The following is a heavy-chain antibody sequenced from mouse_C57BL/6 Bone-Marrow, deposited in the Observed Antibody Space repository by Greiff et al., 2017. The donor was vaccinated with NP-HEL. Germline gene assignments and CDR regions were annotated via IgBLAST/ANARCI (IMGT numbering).Heavy chain of an antibody. V-gene: IGHV14-4*01. D-gene: IGHD1-1*01. Sequence: EVKLVESGAELVRPGASVKLSCTASGFNIKDDYMHWVKQRPEQGLEWIGWIDPENGDTEYASKFQGKATITADTSSNTAYLQLSSLTSEDTAVYYCTTYGSPRYFDVWGTGTTVTVSS. CDR2: IDPENGDT. J-gene: IGHJ1*03. CDR1: GFNIKDDY. CDR3: TTYGSPRYFDV.